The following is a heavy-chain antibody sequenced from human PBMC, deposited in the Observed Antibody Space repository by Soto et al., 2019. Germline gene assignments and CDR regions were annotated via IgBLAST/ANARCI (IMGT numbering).Heavy chain of an antibody. Sequence: SLRLSCASSVCTFDDYAMHCVRQSPGKGLEWVSGISWNSGSIGYADSVKGRFTISRDNATNSLYLQLNSLRAEDTALYYCAKVAMVRGVIIGPYFEYLGERTQVNVSS. J-gene: IGHJ4*02. CDR2: ISWNSGSI. CDR3: AKVAMVRGVIIGPYFEY. V-gene: IGHV3-9*01. D-gene: IGHD3-10*01. CDR1: VCTFDDYA.